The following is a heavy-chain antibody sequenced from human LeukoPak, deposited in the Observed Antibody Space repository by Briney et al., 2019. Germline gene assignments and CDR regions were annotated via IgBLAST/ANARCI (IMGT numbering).Heavy chain of an antibody. J-gene: IGHJ4*02. V-gene: IGHV3-33*01. CDR2: IWYDGSNK. CDR3: ARDRVGASD. D-gene: IGHD1-26*01. CDR1: GFTLSSYG. Sequence: PGRSLRLSCAASGFTLSSYGMHWVRQAPGKGLEWVAVIWYDGSNKYYADSVKGRFTISRDNSKNTLYLQMNSLRAEDTAVYYCARDRVGASDWGKGTLVTVSS.